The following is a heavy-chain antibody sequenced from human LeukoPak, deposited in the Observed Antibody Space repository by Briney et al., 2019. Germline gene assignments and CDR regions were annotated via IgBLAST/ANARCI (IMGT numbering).Heavy chain of an antibody. CDR2: IYYSGST. Sequence: SETLSLTCTVCGGSITSHYCNCIRQRPGNALEWTGYIYYSGSTNYNPPLESRVTISVHTSKNQFALKLTSVTASDTAVYYCARGDPAWDYDTSSYYPDAFDIWGQGTMVTVSS. V-gene: IGHV4-59*11. D-gene: IGHD3-22*01. CDR1: GGSITSHY. CDR3: ARGDPAWDYDTSSYYPDAFDI. J-gene: IGHJ3*02.